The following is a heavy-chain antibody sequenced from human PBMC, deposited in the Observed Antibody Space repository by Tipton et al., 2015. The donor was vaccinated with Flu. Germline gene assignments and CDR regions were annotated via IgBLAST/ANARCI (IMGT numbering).Heavy chain of an antibody. CDR2: IYHGGTT. D-gene: IGHD3-10*02. CDR3: ARHTGDSVRGVVDY. J-gene: IGHJ4*02. Sequence: TLSLTCAVYGGSFSGYYWSWIRQPPGKGLEWIGTIYHGGTTYYNPSLKSRLTMSVDTSNNQFSLKLNSVTAADTAVYYCARHTGDSVRGVVDYWGQGTLVTVSS. CDR1: GGSFSGYY. V-gene: IGHV4-34*01.